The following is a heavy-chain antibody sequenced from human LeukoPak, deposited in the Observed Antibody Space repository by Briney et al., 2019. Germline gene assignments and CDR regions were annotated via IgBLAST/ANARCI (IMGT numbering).Heavy chain of an antibody. CDR2: IYSGGST. CDR1: GFTFDDYG. Sequence: GGSLRLSCAAPGFTFDDYGMSWVRQAPGKGLEWVSVIYSGGSTYYADSVKGRFTISRDNSKNTLYLQMNSLRAEDTAVYYCARGSYEYQFDPWGQGTLVTVSS. V-gene: IGHV3-53*01. D-gene: IGHD5-12*01. CDR3: ARGSYEYQFDP. J-gene: IGHJ5*02.